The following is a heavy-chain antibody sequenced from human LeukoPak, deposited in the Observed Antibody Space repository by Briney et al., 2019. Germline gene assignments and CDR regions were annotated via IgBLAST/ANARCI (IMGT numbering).Heavy chain of an antibody. V-gene: IGHV3-23*01. CDR3: AKDGYSGSFLYYLDY. D-gene: IGHD1-26*01. CDR1: GFTFSSYA. CDR2: ISGSGGST. J-gene: IGHJ4*02. Sequence: PGGSLRLSCAASGFTFSSYAMNWVRQAPGKGLEWVSAISGSGGSTYYADSVKGRFTISRDNSKNTLYLQMNSLRAEDTAVYYCAKDGYSGSFLYYLDYWGQGTLVTVSS.